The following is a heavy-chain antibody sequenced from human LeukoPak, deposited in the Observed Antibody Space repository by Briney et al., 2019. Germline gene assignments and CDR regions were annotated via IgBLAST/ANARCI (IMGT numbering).Heavy chain of an antibody. V-gene: IGHV3-30*02. J-gene: IGHJ4*02. D-gene: IGHD3-22*01. CDR1: GFTFSNYG. Sequence: GRSLRLSCAASGFTFSNYGMHWVRQAPGKGLEWVAFIRYDGSDKYYTDSVKGRFTISRDDSKNTLYLQMNSLRAEDTAVYYCAKESESYDSSGSTFHYWGQGTLVTVSS. CDR3: AKESESYDSSGSTFHY. CDR2: IRYDGSDK.